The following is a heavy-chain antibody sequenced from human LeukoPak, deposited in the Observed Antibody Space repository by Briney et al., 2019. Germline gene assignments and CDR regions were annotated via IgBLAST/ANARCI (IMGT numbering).Heavy chain of an antibody. V-gene: IGHV3-33*01. CDR2: IWLDGSNR. D-gene: IGHD5-18*01. Sequence: PGGSARLSCAASGFTFSSYVMHWVRQAPGKGLEWVAIIWLDGSNRYYADSVKSRFTISRDNSKNTLYLQVNSLRAEDTAEYYCARDLLGYSYDAYYFDFWGQGTLVTVSS. CDR1: GFTFSSYV. J-gene: IGHJ4*02. CDR3: ARDLLGYSYDAYYFDF.